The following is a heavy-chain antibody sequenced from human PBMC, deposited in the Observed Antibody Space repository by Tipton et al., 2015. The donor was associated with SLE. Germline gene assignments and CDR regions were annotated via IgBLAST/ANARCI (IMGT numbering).Heavy chain of an antibody. CDR2: IYFSGST. J-gene: IGHJ4*02. CDR3: ARRARRYDSSGYYFDY. V-gene: IGHV4-39*01. D-gene: IGHD3-22*01. CDR1: GGSISSGSYY. Sequence: TLSLTCTVPGGSISSGSYYWGWIRQPPGKGLEWIGSIYFSGSTYKKSSLKSRVTMSVDTSKNQFSLNLSSVTAADTAVYYCARRARRYDSSGYYFDYWGQGTLVTVSS.